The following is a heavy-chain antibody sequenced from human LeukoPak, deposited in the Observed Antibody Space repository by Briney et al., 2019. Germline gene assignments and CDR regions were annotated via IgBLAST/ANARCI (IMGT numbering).Heavy chain of an antibody. CDR3: ARDRGYYRFDY. CDR1: EFTFNNYW. CDR2: IKQDGSEK. J-gene: IGHJ4*02. V-gene: IGHV3-7*01. Sequence: GGSLRLACAASEFTFNNYWMSWVRQAPEKGLEWVADIKQDGSEKYYVDSVKGRFTISRDNAKNSLYLQMNSLRAEDTAVYYCARDRGYYRFDYWGQGTLVTVSS. D-gene: IGHD3-22*01.